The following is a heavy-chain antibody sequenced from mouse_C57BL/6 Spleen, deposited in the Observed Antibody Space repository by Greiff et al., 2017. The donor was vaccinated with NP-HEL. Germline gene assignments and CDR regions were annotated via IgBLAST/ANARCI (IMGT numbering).Heavy chain of an antibody. V-gene: IGHV1-81*01. CDR1: GYTFTSYG. CDR2: IYPRSGNT. Sequence: VKLVESGAELARPGASVKLSCKASGYTFTSYGISWVKQRTGQGLEWIGEIYPRSGNTYYNEKFKGKATLTADKSSSTAYMELRSLTSEDSAVYFCVRYPLDYWGQGTTLTVSS. D-gene: IGHD1-1*01. J-gene: IGHJ2*01. CDR3: VRYPLDY.